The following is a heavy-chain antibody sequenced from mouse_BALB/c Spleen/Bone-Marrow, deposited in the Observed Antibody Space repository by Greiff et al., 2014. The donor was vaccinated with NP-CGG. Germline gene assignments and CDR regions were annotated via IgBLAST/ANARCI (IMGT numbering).Heavy chain of an antibody. CDR1: GYTFPNYW. V-gene: IGHV1-7*01. CDR3: AGGRFAY. D-gene: IGHD1-1*02. J-gene: IGHJ3*01. Sequence: QVQLQQSGAELAKPGASVKMSCKASGYTFPNYWMHWVKQRPGQGLEWIGYIYPSTGYTEYNQKFKDKATLTSDKSSSTAYMQLSSLTSEDSAVYYCAGGRFAYWGQGTLVTVSA. CDR2: IYPSTGYT.